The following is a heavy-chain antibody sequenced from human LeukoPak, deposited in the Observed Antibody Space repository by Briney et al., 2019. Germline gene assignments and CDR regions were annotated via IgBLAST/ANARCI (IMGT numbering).Heavy chain of an antibody. Sequence: GGSLRLSCAASGFTFSSYAMSWVRQAPGKGLEWVSAIGGCGGSTYYADSVKGRFTISRDNSKNTLYLQMNSLRAEDTAVYYCAKDLGEEYSSSSRVFDIWGQGTMVTVSS. CDR1: GFTFSSYA. D-gene: IGHD6-6*01. V-gene: IGHV3-23*01. CDR3: AKDLGEEYSSSSRVFDI. J-gene: IGHJ3*02. CDR2: IGGCGGST.